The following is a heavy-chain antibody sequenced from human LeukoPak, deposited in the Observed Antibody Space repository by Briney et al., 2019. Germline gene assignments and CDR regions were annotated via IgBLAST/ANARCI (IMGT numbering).Heavy chain of an antibody. Sequence: GGSLRLSCAASGFTSSTYAMTWVRQAPGRGLEWVSYISDSSSTIYYADSVKGRFTISRDNAKNSLYLQMNTLRDEDTAVYYCARDRYTSRWYILDYWGQGTLVTVSS. CDR2: ISDSSSTI. CDR3: ARDRYTSRWYILDY. CDR1: GFTSSTYA. D-gene: IGHD6-13*01. V-gene: IGHV3-48*02. J-gene: IGHJ4*02.